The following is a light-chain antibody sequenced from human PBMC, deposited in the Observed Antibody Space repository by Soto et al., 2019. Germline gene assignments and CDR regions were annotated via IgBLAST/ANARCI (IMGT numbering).Light chain of an antibody. V-gene: IGKV1-39*01. J-gene: IGKJ1*01. CDR3: QQGFSAPPWT. CDR2: DAS. Sequence: DIQMTQSPSSLSASVGDRVTITCRSSQNINNYLNWYQQRPGKAPKVIIHDASSLQSGVPSRFSGSGSGTDFTLTISSLQPEDFATYYCQQGFSAPPWTFGQGTTVEV. CDR1: QNINNY.